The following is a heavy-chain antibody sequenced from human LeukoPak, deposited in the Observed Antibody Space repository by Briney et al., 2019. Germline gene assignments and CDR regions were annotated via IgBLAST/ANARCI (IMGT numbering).Heavy chain of an antibody. V-gene: IGHV3-21*01. CDR1: GFTFSSYS. CDR2: ISSSSSSYI. D-gene: IGHD6-6*01. Sequence: GGSLRLSCAASGFTFSSYSMNWVRHAPGKGLEWVSSISSSSSSYIYYADSVKGRFTISRDNAKNSLYLQMNSLRAEDTAVYYCARDGIAALYFDYWGQGTLVTVSS. CDR3: ARDGIAALYFDY. J-gene: IGHJ4*02.